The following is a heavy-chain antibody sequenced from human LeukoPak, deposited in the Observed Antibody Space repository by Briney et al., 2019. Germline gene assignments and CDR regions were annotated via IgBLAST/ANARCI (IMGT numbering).Heavy chain of an antibody. J-gene: IGHJ4*02. D-gene: IGHD6-6*01. CDR3: ARRHVEYTSSSDPYYLDY. CDR2: IYYSGST. V-gene: IGHV4-59*01. Sequence: PSETLSLTCTVSGGSISSYYWSWIRKPPGKGLEWIGYIYYSGSTNYNPSLKSRVTISVDTSKNQFSLRLTSVTPADTAVYYCARRHVEYTSSSDPYYLDYWGQGTLVTVSS. CDR1: GGSISSYY.